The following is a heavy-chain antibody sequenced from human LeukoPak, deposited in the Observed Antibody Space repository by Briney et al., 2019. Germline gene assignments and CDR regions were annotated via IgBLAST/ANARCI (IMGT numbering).Heavy chain of an antibody. D-gene: IGHD6-6*01. CDR1: GDSIIITNDY. J-gene: IGHJ2*01. Sequence: SETLSLTCTVSGDSIIITNDYWAWIRQPPGTGLEWIGSIHKSGNTYYNSSLESRVTVSVDTSKNHFSLKLVSVTVADTAVYYCARHRYDNTEYLIEYFDLWGRGTLVSVSS. V-gene: IGHV4-39*01. CDR3: ARHRYDNTEYLIEYFDL. CDR2: IHKSGNT.